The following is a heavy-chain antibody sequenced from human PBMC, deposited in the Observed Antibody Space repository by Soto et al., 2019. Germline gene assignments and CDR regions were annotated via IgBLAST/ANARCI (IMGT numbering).Heavy chain of an antibody. CDR1: GGSISSSNW. J-gene: IGHJ3*02. D-gene: IGHD4-17*01. V-gene: IGHV4-4*02. CDR2: IYHSGST. CDR3: ARVSSLSNDYGGSSHAFDI. Sequence: QVQLQESGPGLVKPSGTLSLTCAVSGGSISSSNWWSWVRQPPGKGLEWIGEIYHSGSTNYNPSLKSRLTISVDQTKSQFPLKLGSVPDEDTAVYYCARVSSLSNDYGGSSHAFDIGGQGTMVTVSS.